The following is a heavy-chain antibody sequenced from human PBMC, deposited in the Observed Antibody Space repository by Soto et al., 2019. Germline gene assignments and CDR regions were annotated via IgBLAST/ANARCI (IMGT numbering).Heavy chain of an antibody. D-gene: IGHD6-19*01. V-gene: IGHV1-3*01. CDR2: INAGNGNT. Sequence: QAHLVQSGTEVKMPGDSVQVSCKASGFVSTNHNFHWVRQAPGQSLEWMGRINAGNGNTQYSQNFQGRVTFTSDPSASTAFMELTNLRFEDRAMYYCASDYGSNWRHWGQGTLVSVSS. CDR1: GFVSTNHN. CDR3: ASDYGSNWRH. J-gene: IGHJ4*02.